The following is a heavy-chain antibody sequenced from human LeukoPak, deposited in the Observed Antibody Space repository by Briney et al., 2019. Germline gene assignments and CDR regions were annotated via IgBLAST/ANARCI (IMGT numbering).Heavy chain of an antibody. V-gene: IGHV4-59*02. CDR1: GGSVNSYS. Sequence: SETLSLTCTVSGGSVNSYSLNWIRQSPRKALEWIGYIYYSGSTNYNPSLKSRVTISVDTSKNQFSLKLSSVTAADTAVYYCARAQTGDLDGGDDAFDIWGQGTMVTVSS. CDR3: ARAQTGDLDGGDDAFDI. J-gene: IGHJ3*02. CDR2: IYYSGST. D-gene: IGHD7-27*01.